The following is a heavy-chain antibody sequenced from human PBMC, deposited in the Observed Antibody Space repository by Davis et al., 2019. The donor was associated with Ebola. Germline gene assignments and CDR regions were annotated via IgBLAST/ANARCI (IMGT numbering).Heavy chain of an antibody. J-gene: IGHJ5*02. V-gene: IGHV3-21*01. Sequence: GGSLRLSCAASGFTFSSYSMNWVRQAPGKGLEWVSSISSSSSYIYYADSVKGRFTISRDNSKNTLYLQMNSLRAEDTAVYYCIYSSSRWWFDPWGQGTLVTVSS. CDR3: IYSSSRWWFDP. CDR1: GFTFSSYS. CDR2: ISSSSSYI. D-gene: IGHD6-6*01.